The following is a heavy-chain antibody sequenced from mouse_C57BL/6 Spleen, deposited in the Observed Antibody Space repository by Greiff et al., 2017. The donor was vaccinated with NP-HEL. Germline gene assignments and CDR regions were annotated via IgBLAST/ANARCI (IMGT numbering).Heavy chain of an antibody. Sequence: VQLQQSGAELVRPGTSVKVSCKASGYAFTNYFIDWVKQRPGQGLEWIGVIYPGRGGTYYNEKFKGKATLTAAKSSSTAYMQLSSLTAEDSEVYFCVRTTTVGRYAMDDWGKGTSVTVSS. D-gene: IGHD1-1*01. CDR2: IYPGRGGT. CDR3: VRTTTVGRYAMDD. V-gene: IGHV1-54*01. CDR1: GYAFTNYF. J-gene: IGHJ4*01.